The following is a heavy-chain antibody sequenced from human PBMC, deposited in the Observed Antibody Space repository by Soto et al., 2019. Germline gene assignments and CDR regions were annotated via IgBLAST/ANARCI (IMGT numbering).Heavy chain of an antibody. Sequence: SETLSLTCTVSGGSISSYYWSWIRQPPGKGLEWIGYIYYSGSTNYNPSLKSRVTISVDTSKNQFSLKLSSVTAADTAVYYCARLGTATLSDYWGQGTLVTVSS. CDR1: GGSISSYY. D-gene: IGHD1-1*01. CDR2: IYYSGST. V-gene: IGHV4-59*08. J-gene: IGHJ4*02. CDR3: ARLGTATLSDY.